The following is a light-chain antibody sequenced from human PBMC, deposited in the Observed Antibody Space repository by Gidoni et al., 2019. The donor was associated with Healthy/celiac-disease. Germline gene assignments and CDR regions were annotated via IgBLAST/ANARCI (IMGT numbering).Light chain of an antibody. CDR2: GAS. CDR3: QQYNSWPPLFT. V-gene: IGKV3-15*01. J-gene: IGKJ3*01. Sequence: EIALTPSPVTRSVSPGDTATLPCRASQSVSSNLAWYQQKPGQAPRLLIYGASPRATGIQARFRGSGSGTEFTLTISSLQSEDFAVYYCQQYNSWPPLFTFGPGTKVDIK. CDR1: QSVSSN.